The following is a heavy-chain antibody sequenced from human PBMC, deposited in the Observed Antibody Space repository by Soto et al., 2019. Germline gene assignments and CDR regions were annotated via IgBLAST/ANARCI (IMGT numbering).Heavy chain of an antibody. J-gene: IGHJ6*02. D-gene: IGHD6-13*01. CDR2: IYHSGST. CDR3: ARDGKEYSSSWGYYYGMDV. CDR1: GYSISSGYY. Sequence: PSETLSLTCAVSGYSISSGYYWGWSRQPPGGGLEWIGSIYHSGSTYYNQSLKSRVTISVDTSKNQFSLKLSSVTAADTAVYYCARDGKEYSSSWGYYYGMDVWGQGTTVTVSS. V-gene: IGHV4-38-2*02.